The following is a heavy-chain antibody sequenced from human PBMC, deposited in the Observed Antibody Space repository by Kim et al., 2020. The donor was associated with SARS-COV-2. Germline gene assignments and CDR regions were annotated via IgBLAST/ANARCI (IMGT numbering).Heavy chain of an antibody. CDR1: GGSISSSSYY. CDR3: ARHSYYGSGTPN. J-gene: IGHJ4*02. CDR2: IYYSGST. Sequence: SETLSLTCTVSGGSISSSSYYWGWIRQPPGKGLEWIGSIYYSGSTYYNPSLKSRVTISVDTSKNQFSLKLSSVTAADTAVYYCARHSYYGSGTPNWGQGTLVTVSS. D-gene: IGHD3-10*01. V-gene: IGHV4-39*01.